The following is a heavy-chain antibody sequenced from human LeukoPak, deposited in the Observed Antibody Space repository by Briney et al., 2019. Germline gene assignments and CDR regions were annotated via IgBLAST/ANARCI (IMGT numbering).Heavy chain of an antibody. D-gene: IGHD1-26*01. CDR3: ARDPYGGSYPVELDY. V-gene: IGHV1-18*01. CDR1: GYTFTSYG. J-gene: IGHJ4*02. CDR2: ISAYNGNT. Sequence: ASVKVSCKASGYTFTSYGISWVRQAPGQGLEWMGWISAYNGNTNYAQKLQGRVTMTTDTSTSTAYMELRSLRSDDTAVYHCARDPYGGSYPVELDYWGQGTLVTVSS.